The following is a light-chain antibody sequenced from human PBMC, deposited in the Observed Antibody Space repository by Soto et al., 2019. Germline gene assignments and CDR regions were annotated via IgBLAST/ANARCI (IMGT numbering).Light chain of an antibody. V-gene: IGKV1-5*03. Sequence: DIQMTQSPSTLSASVGDRVTITCRASQSISSWLAWYQQKPGKAPKPLIYKASSLDSGVPSRFSGSGSGTEFTLSISSLQPDDFATYYCQQYNSYSYTFGQGTKLEIK. J-gene: IGKJ2*01. CDR2: KAS. CDR1: QSISSW. CDR3: QQYNSYSYT.